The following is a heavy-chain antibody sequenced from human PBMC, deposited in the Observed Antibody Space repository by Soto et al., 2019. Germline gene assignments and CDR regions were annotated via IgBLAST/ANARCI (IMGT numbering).Heavy chain of an antibody. J-gene: IGHJ5*02. V-gene: IGHV3-48*03. CDR2: ISSSGSTI. Sequence: PGGSLRLSCAASGFTFSSYEMNWVRQAPGKGLEWVSYISSSGSTIYYADSVKGRFTISRDNAKNSLYLQMNSLRAEDTAVYYCARENNHFSWFDPWGQGTLVTVSS. D-gene: IGHD1-20*01. CDR3: ARENNHFSWFDP. CDR1: GFTFSSYE.